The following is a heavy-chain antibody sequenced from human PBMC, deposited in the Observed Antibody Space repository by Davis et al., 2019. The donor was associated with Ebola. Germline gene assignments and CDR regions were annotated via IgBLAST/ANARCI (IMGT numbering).Heavy chain of an antibody. CDR1: GFTFSSHS. Sequence: GESLKISCAASGFTFSSHSMNWVRQAPGKGLEWVSYISSGSTLIYYADSVKGRFTISRDNAKNSLLLQMSSLRDEDTALYYCATVRDMGFDYWGQGVLVTVSS. J-gene: IGHJ4*02. V-gene: IGHV3-48*02. CDR3: ATVRDMGFDY. CDR2: ISSGSTLI.